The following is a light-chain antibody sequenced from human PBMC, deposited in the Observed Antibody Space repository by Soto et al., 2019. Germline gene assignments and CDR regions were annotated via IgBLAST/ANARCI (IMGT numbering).Light chain of an antibody. J-gene: IGKJ5*01. CDR3: QQYGSSPQNT. CDR2: GAS. Sequence: EIVLTQSPGTLSLSPGDRATLSCRASQSVSSSYLAWYQQKPGQAPRLLIYGASSRATVIPDRFSGSGSGTDFTLTISRLEPEDFAVYYCQQYGSSPQNTFGQGTRLEIK. CDR1: QSVSSSY. V-gene: IGKV3-20*01.